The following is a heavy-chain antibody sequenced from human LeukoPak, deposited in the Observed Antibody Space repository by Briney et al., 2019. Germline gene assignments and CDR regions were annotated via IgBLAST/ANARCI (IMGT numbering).Heavy chain of an antibody. V-gene: IGHV4-39*01. J-gene: IGHJ5*02. CDR1: GGSISSSSYY. D-gene: IGHD4-17*01. CDR3: ARQETTEISRTQFDP. Sequence: PSETLSLTCTVSGGSISSSSYYWGWIRRPPGKGLEWIGSIYYSGSTYYNPSLKSRVTISVDTSKNQFSLKLSSVTAADTAVYYCARQETTEISRTQFDPWGQGTLVTVSS. CDR2: IYYSGST.